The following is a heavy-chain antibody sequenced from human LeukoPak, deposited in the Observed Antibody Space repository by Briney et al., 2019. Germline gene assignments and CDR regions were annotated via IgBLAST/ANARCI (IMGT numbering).Heavy chain of an antibody. CDR2: ISYDGSNK. J-gene: IGHJ3*02. Sequence: PGGSLRLSCAASGFSFRHYAMHWVRQAPGKGLEWVAVISYDGSNKYYADSVKGRFTISRDNSENTLYLQMNNLRAEDTAVYYCARAVGPFDIWGQGTLVIVSS. CDR3: ARAVGPFDI. CDR1: GFSFRHYA. V-gene: IGHV3-30-3*01.